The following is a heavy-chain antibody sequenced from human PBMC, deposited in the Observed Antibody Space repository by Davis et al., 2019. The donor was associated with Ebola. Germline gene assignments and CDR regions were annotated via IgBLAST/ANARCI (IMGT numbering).Heavy chain of an antibody. Sequence: GESLKISCAASGFTFSSYSMNWVRQAPGKGLEWVGFIRSKPYGGTTEYAASVKGRFTIPRDDSKSIAYLQMNSLKTEDTAVYYCTREYGGSPDYWGQGTLVTVSS. D-gene: IGHD4-23*01. CDR3: TREYGGSPDY. CDR1: GFTFSSYS. V-gene: IGHV3-49*04. J-gene: IGHJ4*02. CDR2: IRSKPYGGTT.